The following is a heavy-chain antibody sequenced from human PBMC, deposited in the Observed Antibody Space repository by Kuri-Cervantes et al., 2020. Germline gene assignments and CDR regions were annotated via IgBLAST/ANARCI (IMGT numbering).Heavy chain of an antibody. CDR2: IWYDGSNK. CDR3: ARALNDY. CDR1: GFTFSSYG. J-gene: IGHJ4*02. Sequence: GSLLKFSCAASGFTFSSYGMHWVRQAPGKGLEWVAVIWYDGSNKYYADSVKGRFTISRDNAKNSLYLQMNSLRAEDTAVYYCARALNDYWGQGTLVTVSS. V-gene: IGHV3-33*01.